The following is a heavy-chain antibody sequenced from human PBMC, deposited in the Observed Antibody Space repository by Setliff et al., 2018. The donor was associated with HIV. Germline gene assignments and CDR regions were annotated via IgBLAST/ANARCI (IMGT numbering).Heavy chain of an antibody. CDR2: IYYSGTT. CDR1: GDSVSSASYY. Sequence: PSETLSLTCTVSGDSVSSASYYWSWIRQPPGKGLDWIGYIYYSGTTKYNPSLKSRVTISVDTSKNQFSLKLCSVTAADTAVYYCASEAWTSYRSSSGYYYYYMDVWGKGTTVTVSS. D-gene: IGHD6-6*01. V-gene: IGHV4-61*01. J-gene: IGHJ6*03. CDR3: ASEAWTSYRSSSGYYYYYMDV.